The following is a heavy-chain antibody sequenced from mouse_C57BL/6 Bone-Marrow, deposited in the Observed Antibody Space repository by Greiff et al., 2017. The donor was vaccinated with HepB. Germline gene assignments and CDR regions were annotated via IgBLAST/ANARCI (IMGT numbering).Heavy chain of an antibody. J-gene: IGHJ3*01. CDR3: ARERGYSNFSWFAY. D-gene: IGHD2-5*01. CDR1: GFTFSDYY. Sequence: EVMLVESGGGLVQPGGSLKLSCAASGFTFSDYYMYWVRQTPEKRLEWVAYISNGGGSTYYPDTVKGRFTISRDNAKNTLYLQMSRLKSEDTAVYYCARERGYSNFSWFAYWGQGTLVTVSA. CDR2: ISNGGGST. V-gene: IGHV5-12*01.